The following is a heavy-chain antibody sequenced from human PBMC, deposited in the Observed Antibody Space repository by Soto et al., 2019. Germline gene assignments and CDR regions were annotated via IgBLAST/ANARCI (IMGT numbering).Heavy chain of an antibody. CDR2: IYYSGST. V-gene: IGHV4-31*03. J-gene: IGHJ4*02. D-gene: IGHD1-7*01. Sequence: SETLSLTCTVSGGSISSGGYYWSWIRQHPGKGLEWIGHIYYSGSTYYNPSLKSRVTISVDTSKNQFSLKLSSVTAADTAVYYCARDRGTGTPWYFDYWGQGTLVTVSS. CDR3: ARDRGTGTPWYFDY. CDR1: GGSISSGGYY.